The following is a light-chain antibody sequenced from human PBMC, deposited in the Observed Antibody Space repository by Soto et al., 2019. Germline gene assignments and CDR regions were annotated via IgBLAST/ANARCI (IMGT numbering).Light chain of an antibody. J-gene: IGKJ1*01. CDR2: KAS. Sequence: DIHMTQSPSSLSASVGDTVTITCRASQSIDTWLAWHQQKPGRAPKLLISKASILESGVPSRFSGSGSGTDFTLTINGLQPDDFAIYYCQQYISYRAFGQGTKVDIK. CDR3: QQYISYRA. CDR1: QSIDTW. V-gene: IGKV1-5*03.